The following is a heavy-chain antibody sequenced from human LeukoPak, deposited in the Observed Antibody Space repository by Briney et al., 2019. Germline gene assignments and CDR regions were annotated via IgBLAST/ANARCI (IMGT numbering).Heavy chain of an antibody. Sequence: PGGSLRLSCGASGFTFDDYWMSWVRQAPGKGLEWVSAISGSGGSTYYADSVKGRFTISRDNSKNTLYLQMNSLRAEDTAVYYCAKDLDCGGDCYSDYFDYWGQGTLVTVSS. V-gene: IGHV3-23*01. D-gene: IGHD2-21*02. CDR1: GFTFDDYW. CDR3: AKDLDCGGDCYSDYFDY. J-gene: IGHJ4*02. CDR2: ISGSGGST.